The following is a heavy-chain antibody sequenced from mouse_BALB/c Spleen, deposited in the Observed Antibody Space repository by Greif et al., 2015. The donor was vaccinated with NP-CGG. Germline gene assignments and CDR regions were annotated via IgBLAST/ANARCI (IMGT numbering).Heavy chain of an antibody. CDR1: GYTFTSYY. J-gene: IGHJ4*01. CDR2: INPSNGGT. V-gene: IGHV1S81*02. D-gene: IGHD2-3*01. Sequence: LVESGAELVKPGASVKLSCKASGYTFTSYYMYWVKQRPGRGLEWIGEINPSNGGTNFNEKFKSKATLTVDKSSSTAYIQLSSLTSEDSAVYYCTRFHGYYSLYAMDYWGQGTSVTVSS. CDR3: TRFHGYYSLYAMDY.